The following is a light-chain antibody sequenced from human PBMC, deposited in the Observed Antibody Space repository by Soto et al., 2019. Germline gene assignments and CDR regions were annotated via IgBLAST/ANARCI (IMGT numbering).Light chain of an antibody. CDR3: SSYTSSNTLEV. CDR2: EVN. J-gene: IGLJ1*01. CDR1: SRDVGGSNY. V-gene: IGLV2-14*01. Sequence: QSALIQPASVSGSPGQSITISCTGTSRDVGGSNYVSWYQHHPHRAPKLLIYEVNYRPSGVSSRFSGSKSGNTASLTISGLXAEDEADYYCSSYTSSNTLEVFGVGTKVTLL.